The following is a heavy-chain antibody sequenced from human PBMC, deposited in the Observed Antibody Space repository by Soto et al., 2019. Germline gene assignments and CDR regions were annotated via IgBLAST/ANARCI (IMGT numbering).Heavy chain of an antibody. CDR1: GYTFTSYG. Sequence: QVQLVQSGAEVKKPGASVKVSCKASGYTFTSYGISWVRQAPGQGLEWMGWISAYNGNTNYAQKLQGRVTMTTDTSTSTAYMELRSLRSDDTAVYYCARDLEVLRFLEWYLDAFDIWGQGTMVTVSS. CDR3: ARDLEVLRFLEWYLDAFDI. J-gene: IGHJ3*02. D-gene: IGHD3-3*01. CDR2: ISAYNGNT. V-gene: IGHV1-18*01.